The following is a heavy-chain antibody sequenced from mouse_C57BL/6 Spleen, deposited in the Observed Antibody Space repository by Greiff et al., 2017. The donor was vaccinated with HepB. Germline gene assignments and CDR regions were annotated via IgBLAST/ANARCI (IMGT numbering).Heavy chain of an antibody. CDR2: IHPNSGST. Sequence: QVQLQQPGAELVKPGASVKLSCKASGYTFTSYWMHWVKQRPGQGLEWIGMIHPNSGSTNYNEKFKSKATLTVDKSSSTAYMQLSSLTSEDSAVYYCAYSNYVKYFDYWGQGTTLTVSS. V-gene: IGHV1-64*01. J-gene: IGHJ2*01. CDR1: GYTFTSYW. CDR3: AYSNYVKYFDY. D-gene: IGHD2-5*01.